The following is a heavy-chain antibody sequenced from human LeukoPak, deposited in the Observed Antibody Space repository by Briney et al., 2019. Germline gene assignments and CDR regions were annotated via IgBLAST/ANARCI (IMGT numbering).Heavy chain of an antibody. CDR3: ARDSAYCGGDCYSAAFDI. D-gene: IGHD2-21*02. Sequence: GGSLRLSCAASGFTFSDYYMSWIRQAPGKGLEWVSYISSSGSTIYYAASVKGRFTISRDNAKNSLYLQMNSLRAEDTAVYYCARDSAYCGGDCYSAAFDIWGQGTMVTVSS. V-gene: IGHV3-11*01. CDR2: ISSSGSTI. CDR1: GFTFSDYY. J-gene: IGHJ3*02.